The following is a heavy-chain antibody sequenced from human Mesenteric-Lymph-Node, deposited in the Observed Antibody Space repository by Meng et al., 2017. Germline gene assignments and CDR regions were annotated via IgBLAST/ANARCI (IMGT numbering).Heavy chain of an antibody. CDR2: ISGSGGST. CDR3: AKGNYYGSGSGDV. V-gene: IGHV3-23*01. J-gene: IGHJ6*02. D-gene: IGHD3-10*01. CDR1: GFTFSNSA. Sequence: GESLKISCAASGFTFSNSAMNWVRQAPGKGLEWVSSISGSGGSTYYADSVKGRFTISRDNSKSTLYLQMNSLRAEDTAVYYCAKGNYYGSGSGDVWGQGTTVTVSS.